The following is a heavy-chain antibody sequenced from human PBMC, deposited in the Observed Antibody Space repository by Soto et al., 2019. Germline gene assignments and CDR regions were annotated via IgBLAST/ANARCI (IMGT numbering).Heavy chain of an antibody. CDR3: ARGEPGYCSGGSCFKYFQH. CDR1: GFTFSSYG. J-gene: IGHJ1*01. Sequence: GGSLRLSCAASGFTFSSYGMHWVRQAPGKGLEWVAVIWYDGSNKYYADSVKGRFTISRDNSKNTLYLQMNSLRAEDTAVYYCARGEPGYCSGGSCFKYFQHWGQGTLVTVSS. D-gene: IGHD2-15*01. V-gene: IGHV3-33*01. CDR2: IWYDGSNK.